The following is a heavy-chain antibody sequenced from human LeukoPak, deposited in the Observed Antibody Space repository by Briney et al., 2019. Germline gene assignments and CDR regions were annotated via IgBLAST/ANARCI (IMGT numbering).Heavy chain of an antibody. V-gene: IGHV5-51*01. D-gene: IGHD3-22*01. CDR2: IYPVESVT. J-gene: IGHJ4*02. CDR3: ARLYYYDSSENYFDY. CDR1: GYSFISYW. Sequence: GESLKFSCKGSGYSFISYWSGWVRQMPGKGLKWMEFIYPVESVTSYSPSFQGQVTNSADKSISTAYLQWSSLKAWDTGMYYCARLYYYDSSENYFDYWGQGTLVTVSS.